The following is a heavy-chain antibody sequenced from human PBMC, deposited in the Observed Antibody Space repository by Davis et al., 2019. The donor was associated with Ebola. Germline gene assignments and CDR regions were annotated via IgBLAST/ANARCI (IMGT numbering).Heavy chain of an antibody. J-gene: IGHJ4*02. CDR3: ARVGRSYNLLLDY. D-gene: IGHD1-26*01. CDR2: IYYRGST. V-gene: IGHV4-61*01. CDR1: GGSVSSGSYY. Sequence: SETLSLTCTVSGGSVSSGSYYWSWIRQPPGKGLEWIGYIYYRGSTNYNPSLKSRVTISVDTSKNQFSLKLSSVTAADTAVYYCARVGRSYNLLLDYWGQGTLVTVSS.